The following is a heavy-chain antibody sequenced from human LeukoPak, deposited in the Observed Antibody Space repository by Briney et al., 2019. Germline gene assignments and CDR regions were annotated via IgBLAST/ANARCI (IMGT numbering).Heavy chain of an antibody. D-gene: IGHD2-2*01. CDR1: GGSISSGGYS. CDR3: ARGRYCSSTSCYYFDY. Sequence: PSETLSLTCAVSGGSISSGGYSWSWIRQPPGKGLEWIRNIYHSGSTYYNPSLKSRVTISVDRSKNQFSLKLSSVTAADTAVYYCARGRYCSSTSCYYFDYWGQGTLVTVSS. J-gene: IGHJ4*02. CDR2: IYHSGST. V-gene: IGHV4-30-2*01.